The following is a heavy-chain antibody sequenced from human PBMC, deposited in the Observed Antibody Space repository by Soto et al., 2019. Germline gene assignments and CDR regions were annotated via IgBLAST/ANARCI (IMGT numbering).Heavy chain of an antibody. J-gene: IGHJ4*02. CDR1: GFTFSSYS. Sequence: EVQLVESGGGLVKPGGSLRLSCAASGFTFSSYSMNWVRQAPGKGLEWVSSISSSSSYIYYADSVKGRFTISRDNAKNSLYLQMNSLRAEDTAVYYCARDRGPVWIQLWSSQPDYWGQGTLVTVSS. V-gene: IGHV3-21*01. D-gene: IGHD5-18*01. CDR2: ISSSSSYI. CDR3: ARDRGPVWIQLWSSQPDY.